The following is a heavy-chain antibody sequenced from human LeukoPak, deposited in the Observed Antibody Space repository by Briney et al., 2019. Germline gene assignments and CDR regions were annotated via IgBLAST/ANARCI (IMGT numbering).Heavy chain of an antibody. D-gene: IGHD6-19*01. CDR2: VSKSDGTT. CDR3: AKLAVAGTSVVDY. J-gene: IGHJ4*02. Sequence: PGGSLRLSCAASGFTFTTYAMSWVRQALGKGLEWVSSVSKSDGTTYYADSVKGRFTISRDNSKNTLYLQMNSLRAEDTAVYYCAKLAVAGTSVVDYWGQGTLVTVSS. V-gene: IGHV3-23*01. CDR1: GFTFTTYA.